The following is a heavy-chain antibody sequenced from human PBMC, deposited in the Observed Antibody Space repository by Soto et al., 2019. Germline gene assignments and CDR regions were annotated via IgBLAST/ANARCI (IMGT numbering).Heavy chain of an antibody. V-gene: IGHV4-59*01. CDR2: IYYSGST. CDR3: ARCHCSGSYSYYYYSMDV. D-gene: IGHD3-10*02. Sequence: SETLSLTCTVSGGSISSYYWSWFRQPPGKGLEWIGYIYYSGSTNYNPSLKSRVTISVDTSKNQFSLKLSSVTAADTAVYYCARCHCSGSYSYYYYSMDVWGKGTTVTVSS. CDR1: GGSISSYY. J-gene: IGHJ6*03.